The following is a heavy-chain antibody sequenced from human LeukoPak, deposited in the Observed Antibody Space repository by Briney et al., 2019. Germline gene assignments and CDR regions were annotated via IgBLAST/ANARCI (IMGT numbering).Heavy chain of an antibody. V-gene: IGHV1-69*05. D-gene: IGHD5-18*01. CDR2: IIPIFGAA. Sequence: SVMVSCKAAGGIFSSYAISSVRRAAGQGLEWRGGIIPIFGAANYAQKLQGRVAITTDESTSTAYMELRSLRCEDTAVYYCARGMGYSYGHPHVALDIWGERTMVTVSS. CDR3: ARGMGYSYGHPHVALDI. J-gene: IGHJ3*02. CDR1: GGIFSSYA.